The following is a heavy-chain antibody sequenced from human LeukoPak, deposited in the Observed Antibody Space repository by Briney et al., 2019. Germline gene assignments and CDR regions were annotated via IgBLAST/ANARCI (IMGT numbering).Heavy chain of an antibody. CDR2: INXXXST. CDR3: ARVIDFGSSGYYLAY. D-gene: IGHD3-22*01. CDR1: GGSFSGYY. J-gene: IGHJ4*02. Sequence: PSETLSLTCAVYGGSFSGYYXXXXRQPPGKXXXXXXEINXXXSTNCNPXXXSRLXXSIXTSKSQFSLKLSSVTAADTALYYCARVIDFGSSGYYLAYWGQGTRVTVSS. V-gene: IGHV4-34*01.